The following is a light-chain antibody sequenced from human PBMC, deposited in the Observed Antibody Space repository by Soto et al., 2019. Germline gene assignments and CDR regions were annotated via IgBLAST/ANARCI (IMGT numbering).Light chain of an antibody. CDR3: QQHGSYPLT. J-gene: IGKJ4*01. CDR1: QSISSSF. V-gene: IGKV3-20*01. CDR2: GVS. Sequence: ENVLTQSPGTLSLSPGEGATLSCRASQSISSSFLAWYQQKPGQAPRLLIYGVSSRATGIPDRFSGSGSGTDFTLTISRLEPEDVAVYYCQQHGSYPLTFGGGTKVDIK.